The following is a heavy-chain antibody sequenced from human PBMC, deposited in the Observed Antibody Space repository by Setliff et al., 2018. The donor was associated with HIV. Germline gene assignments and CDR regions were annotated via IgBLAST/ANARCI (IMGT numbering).Heavy chain of an antibody. D-gene: IGHD3-16*01. CDR2: IKQDGSEK. CDR3: AKAWGSGYPSFESALMFDV. Sequence: GGSLRLSCAASGFTFSSYWMSWVRQAPGKGLEWVANIKQDGSEKYYVDSVKGRFTISRDNSKNTLYLQMNSLRAEDTAVYYCAKAWGSGYPSFESALMFDVWGQGTLVTVSS. J-gene: IGHJ4*02. CDR1: GFTFSSYW. V-gene: IGHV3-7*03.